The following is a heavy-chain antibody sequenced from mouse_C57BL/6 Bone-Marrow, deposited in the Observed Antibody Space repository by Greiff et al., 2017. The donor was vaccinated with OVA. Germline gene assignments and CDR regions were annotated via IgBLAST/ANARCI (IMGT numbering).Heavy chain of an antibody. V-gene: IGHV1-75*01. Sequence: LQQSGPELVKPGASVKISCKASGYTFTDYYINWVKQRPGQGLEWIGWIFPGSGSTYYNEKFKGKATLTVDKSSSTAYMLLSSLTSEDSAVYFCARGITTVVATTGYYYAMDYWGQGTSVTVSS. CDR1: GYTFTDYY. J-gene: IGHJ4*01. D-gene: IGHD1-1*01. CDR2: IFPGSGST. CDR3: ARGITTVVATTGYYYAMDY.